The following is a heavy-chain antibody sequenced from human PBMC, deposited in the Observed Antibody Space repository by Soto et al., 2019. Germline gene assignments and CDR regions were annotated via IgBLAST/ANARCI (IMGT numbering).Heavy chain of an antibody. CDR1: GFMFSSFG. J-gene: IGHJ6*02. Sequence: QVQLVESGGGVVQPGRSLRLSCVASGFMFSSFGMHWVRQAPGKGLEWVAIISYDGNKKYYADSVKSRLTISRDNSKNMLHLQMNSLRAEDTAVYYCAKDSFRGVTIPPSYFYYGMDVWGQGTTVTVSS. D-gene: IGHD3-10*01. V-gene: IGHV3-30*18. CDR2: ISYDGNKK. CDR3: AKDSFRGVTIPPSYFYYGMDV.